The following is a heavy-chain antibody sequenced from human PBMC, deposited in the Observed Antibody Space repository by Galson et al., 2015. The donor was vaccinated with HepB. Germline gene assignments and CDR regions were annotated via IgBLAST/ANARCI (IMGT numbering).Heavy chain of an antibody. CDR3: ATDGGWFRLVP. V-gene: IGHV3-7*01. Sequence: SLRLSCAASGFTFRTSWMTWVRQGPGRGLEWVANINADGSDEFYVDSVKDRFTISRDNAKNSLYLQMNSLRAEDTGVYYCATDGGWFRLVPWGQGTLVTVSS. CDR1: GFTFRTSW. D-gene: IGHD2-15*01. J-gene: IGHJ5*02. CDR2: INADGSDE.